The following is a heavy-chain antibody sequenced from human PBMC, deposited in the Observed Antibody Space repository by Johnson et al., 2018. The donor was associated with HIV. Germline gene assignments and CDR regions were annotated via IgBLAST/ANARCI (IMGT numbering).Heavy chain of an antibody. V-gene: IGHV3-NL1*01. J-gene: IGHJ3*02. Sequence: MQLVESGGGVVQPGRSLRLSCAASGFTFSSYGVHWVRQAPGKGLEWVSGVTWNSVRIGCADSVKGRFTISRDNAKNSLYLQMNSLRAEDTAVYYCAKESAFDIWGQGTIVTVSS. CDR1: GFTFSSYG. CDR3: AKESAFDI. CDR2: VTWNSVRI.